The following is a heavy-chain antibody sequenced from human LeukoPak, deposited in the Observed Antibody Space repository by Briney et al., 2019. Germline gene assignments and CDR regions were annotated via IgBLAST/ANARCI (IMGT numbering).Heavy chain of an antibody. D-gene: IGHD3-16*02. CDR3: AKGDVWGSYRSALLDY. CDR1: GFTFSRYA. CDR2: ISGSGETT. Sequence: GGSLTLSCAASGFTFSRYAMSWVRQAPGKGLEWVSVISGSGETTYHADSVKGRLTISRDNSKNTLYLQMNSPRAEDTAVYYCAKGDVWGSYRSALLDYWGQGTLATVSS. J-gene: IGHJ4*02. V-gene: IGHV3-23*01.